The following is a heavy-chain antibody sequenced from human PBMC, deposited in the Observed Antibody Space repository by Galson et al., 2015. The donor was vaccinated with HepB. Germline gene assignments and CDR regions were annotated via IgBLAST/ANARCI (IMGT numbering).Heavy chain of an antibody. D-gene: IGHD3-10*01. J-gene: IGHJ4*02. V-gene: IGHV1-2*05. CDR3: AGDPGSGDLDH. CDR2: LNPFSGDT. CDR1: GSGFGAYF. Sequence: SVTVSCKASGSGFGAYFIHWVRQAPGQGLEWMGRLNPFSGDTSYAQNFQGRVTMTRDTSISTAYLEVRSLRSEDSVVYYCAGDPGSGDLDHWGQGSPVIVSS.